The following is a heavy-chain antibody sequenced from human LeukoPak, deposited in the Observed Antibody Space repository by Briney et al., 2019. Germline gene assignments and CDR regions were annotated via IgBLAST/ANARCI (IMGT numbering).Heavy chain of an antibody. V-gene: IGHV4-59*01. J-gene: IGHJ4*02. CDR2: IYYSGST. CDR1: GVSISSYY. D-gene: IGHD5-18*01. Sequence: SETLSLTCTVSGVSISSYYWSWIRQPPGKGLEWIGYIYYSGSTNYNPSLKSRVTISVDTSKNQFSLKLSSVTAADTAVYYCAREGGGYSYGFDYWGQGTLVTVSS. CDR3: AREGGGYSYGFDY.